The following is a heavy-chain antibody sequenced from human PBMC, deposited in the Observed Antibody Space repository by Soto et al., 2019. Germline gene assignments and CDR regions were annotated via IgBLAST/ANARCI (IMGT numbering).Heavy chain of an antibody. CDR3: ARGPLVATSKNYYMDV. CDR2: INPNSGGT. V-gene: IGHV1-2*04. J-gene: IGHJ6*03. D-gene: IGHD5-12*01. CDR1: GYTFTGYY. Sequence: ASVKVSCKASGYTFTGYYMHWVRQAPGQGLEWMGWINPNSGGTNYAQKFQGWVTMTRDTSIGTAYMELSRLRSDDTAVYYCARGPLVATSKNYYMDVWGKGTTVTVSS.